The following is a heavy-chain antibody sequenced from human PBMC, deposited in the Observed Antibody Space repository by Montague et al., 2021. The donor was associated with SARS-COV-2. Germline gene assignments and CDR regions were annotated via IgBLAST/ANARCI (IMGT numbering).Heavy chain of an antibody. J-gene: IGHJ2*01. D-gene: IGHD2/OR15-2a*01. CDR3: ARGTGQHITIFEIVVNYWHFDI. Sequence: SETLSLTCAIYGGSFSDYYWGWIRQPPGKGLEWIADINHNGRTKYNPSLRSRVTISVDTSENQFSLRLSSVTAADTAMYYCARGTGQHITIFEIVVNYWHFDIGGRGTLVTVSS. CDR1: GGSFSDYY. V-gene: IGHV4-34*01. CDR2: INHNGRT.